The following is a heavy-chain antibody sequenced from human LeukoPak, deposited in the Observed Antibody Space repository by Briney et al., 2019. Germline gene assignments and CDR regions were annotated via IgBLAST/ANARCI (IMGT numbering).Heavy chain of an antibody. CDR2: ISSSSSYI. D-gene: IGHD3-22*01. J-gene: IGHJ4*02. Sequence: GGSLRLSCAASGFTFSSYSMNWVRQAPEKGLEWVSSISSSSSYIYYADSVKGRFTISRDNAKNSLYLQMNSLRAEDTAVYYCARDYYDSSGYAFEKAFDYWGQGTLVTVSS. CDR3: ARDYYDSSGYAFEKAFDY. CDR1: GFTFSSYS. V-gene: IGHV3-21*01.